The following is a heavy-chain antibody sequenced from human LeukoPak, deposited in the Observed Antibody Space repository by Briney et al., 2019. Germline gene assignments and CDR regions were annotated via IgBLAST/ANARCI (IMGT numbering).Heavy chain of an antibody. CDR2: INPNSGGT. J-gene: IGHJ4*02. Sequence: ASVKVSCKASGYTFTSYYMHWVRQAPGQGLEWMGWINPNSGGTNYAQKFQGRVTMTRDTSISTAYMELSRLRCDDTAVYYCARDMGWLQPDNYFDYWGQGTLVTVSS. V-gene: IGHV1-2*02. D-gene: IGHD5-24*01. CDR1: GYTFTSYY. CDR3: ARDMGWLQPDNYFDY.